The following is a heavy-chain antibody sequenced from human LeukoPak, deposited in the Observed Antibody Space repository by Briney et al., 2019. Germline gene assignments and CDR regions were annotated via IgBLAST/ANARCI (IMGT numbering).Heavy chain of an antibody. V-gene: IGHV3-48*01. CDR1: GFTFSSYS. D-gene: IGHD3-22*01. J-gene: IGHJ6*02. Sequence: GGSLRLSCAASGFTFSSYSMNWVRQAPGKGLEWVSYISSSSSSTIYYADSVKGRFTISRDNAKNSLYLQMNSLRAEDTAVYHCARDCCDSSGYYWSYYYYYGMDVWGQGTTVTVSS. CDR3: ARDCCDSSGYYWSYYYYYGMDV. CDR2: ISSSSSSTI.